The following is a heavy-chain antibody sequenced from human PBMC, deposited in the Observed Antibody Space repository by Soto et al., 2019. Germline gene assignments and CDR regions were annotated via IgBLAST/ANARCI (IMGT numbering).Heavy chain of an antibody. CDR3: ARDLGTAAVQWFDP. Sequence: PSETLSLTCTVSGGSISSYYWSWIRQPAGKGLEWIGRIYTSGGTNYNPSLKSRVTMSVDTSKNQFSLKLSSVTAADTAVYYCARDLGTAAVQWFDPWGQGTLVTVSS. V-gene: IGHV4-4*07. CDR1: GGSISSYY. J-gene: IGHJ5*02. CDR2: IYTSGGT. D-gene: IGHD6-13*01.